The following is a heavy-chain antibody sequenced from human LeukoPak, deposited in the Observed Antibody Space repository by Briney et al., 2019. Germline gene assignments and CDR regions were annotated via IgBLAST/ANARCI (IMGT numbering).Heavy chain of an antibody. CDR2: INPNSGGT. Sequence: ASVKVSCKASGYTFTGHYMHWVRQAPGQGLEWMGWINPNSGGTNYAQKFQGRVTMTRDTSISTAYMELSRLRSDDTAVYYCARVQSDFWSGYTNLNYYYYGMDVWGQGTTVTVSS. CDR3: ARVQSDFWSGYTNLNYYYYGMDV. D-gene: IGHD3-3*01. J-gene: IGHJ6*02. CDR1: GYTFTGHY. V-gene: IGHV1-2*02.